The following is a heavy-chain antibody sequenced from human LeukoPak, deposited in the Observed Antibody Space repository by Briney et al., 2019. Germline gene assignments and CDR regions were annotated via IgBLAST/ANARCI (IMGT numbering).Heavy chain of an antibody. V-gene: IGHV4-39*02. J-gene: IGHJ5*02. CDR2: IYYSGST. CDR3: ARDSWVGARGLADWFDP. D-gene: IGHD1-26*01. Sequence: SETLSLTCTVSGGSISSRSYYWGWIRQPPGKGLEWIGSIYYSGSTYYNPPLKSRVTISVDTSKNQFSLKLSSVTAADTAVYYCARDSWVGARGLADWFDPWGQGTLVTVSS. CDR1: GGSISSRSYY.